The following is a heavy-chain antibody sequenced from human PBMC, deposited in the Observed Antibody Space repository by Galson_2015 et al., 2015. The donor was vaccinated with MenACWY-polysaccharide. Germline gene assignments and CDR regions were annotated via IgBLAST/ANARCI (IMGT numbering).Heavy chain of an antibody. V-gene: IGHV3-23*01. J-gene: IGHJ5*02. D-gene: IGHD3-3*01. CDR3: AKDSTDFLSVAGRFDH. CDR2: ITDSGSST. Sequence: SLRLSCAVSGFTFSSYVMSWVRQAPGRGLEWVSSITDSGSSTYYVDSVKGRFTISRDNSKNTLFLQMNSLRADDTAVYYCAKDSTDFLSVAGRFDHWGQGTLVTVSS. CDR1: GFTFSSYV.